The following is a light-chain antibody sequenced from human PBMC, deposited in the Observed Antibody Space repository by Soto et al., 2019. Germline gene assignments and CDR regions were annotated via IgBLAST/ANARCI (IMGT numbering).Light chain of an antibody. V-gene: IGKV3-20*01. Sequence: EIVMTQSPATLSVSPGERATLSCRASQSISSTLAWYQQKPGQAPRLLIYGASNRATGIPDGFTGSGSGTDFTLTISRLEPEDFAVYYCHQYGSSPPTFGQGTKVDIK. J-gene: IGKJ1*01. CDR2: GAS. CDR1: QSISST. CDR3: HQYGSSPPT.